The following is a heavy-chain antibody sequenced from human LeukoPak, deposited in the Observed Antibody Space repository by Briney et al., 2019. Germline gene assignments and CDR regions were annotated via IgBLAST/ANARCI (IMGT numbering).Heavy chain of an antibody. Sequence: GGSLRLSCAASGFTFSSFGMSWVRQAPGKGLEWVSSISGSGGRTYYTDSVKGRFTISRDNSKNTLYLQMNSLRAEDTAVYYCARSLRVRGVPDYMDVWGKGTTVIISS. CDR1: GFTFSSFG. CDR3: ARSLRVRGVPDYMDV. CDR2: ISGSGGRT. V-gene: IGHV3-23*01. J-gene: IGHJ6*03. D-gene: IGHD3-10*01.